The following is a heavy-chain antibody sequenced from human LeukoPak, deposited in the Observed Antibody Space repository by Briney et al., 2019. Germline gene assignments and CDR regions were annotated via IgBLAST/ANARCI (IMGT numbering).Heavy chain of an antibody. J-gene: IGHJ5*02. CDR1: GGSFSGYY. CDR3: ARAGIAAGRWFDP. CDR2: INHSGST. Sequence: PSETLSLTCAVYGGSFSGYYWSWIRQPPGKGLEWIGEINHSGSTNYNPSLKSRVTISVDTSKNQFSPKLSSVTAADTAVYYCARAGIAAGRWFDPWGQGTLVTVSS. V-gene: IGHV4-34*01. D-gene: IGHD6-13*01.